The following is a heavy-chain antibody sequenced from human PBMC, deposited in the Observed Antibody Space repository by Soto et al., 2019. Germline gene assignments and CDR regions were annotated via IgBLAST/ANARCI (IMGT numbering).Heavy chain of an antibody. V-gene: IGHV4-31*03. CDR3: ARVRYGGWYEQPLDY. D-gene: IGHD6-19*01. J-gene: IGHJ4*02. Sequence: PSETLSLTCTVSGGSISSGGYYWSWIRQHPGKGLEWIGYIYYSGSTYYNPSLKSRVTISVDTSKNQFSLKLSSVTAADTAVYYCARVRYGGWYEQPLDYWGQGTLVTVSS. CDR1: GGSISSGGYY. CDR2: IYYSGST.